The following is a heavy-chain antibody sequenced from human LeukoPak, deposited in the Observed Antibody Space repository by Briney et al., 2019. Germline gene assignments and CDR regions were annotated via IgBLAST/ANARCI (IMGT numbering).Heavy chain of an antibody. CDR2: MNPNSGDT. V-gene: IGHV1-8*03. Sequence: ASVKVSCKASGYTFTSFDINWVRQATGQGLEWMGWMNPNSGDTAYAQNLQGRVTITRSTSLSTAYMELSSLRSEDTAVYYCASAESEAGSGYWGQGTLVTVSS. CDR1: GYTFTSFD. J-gene: IGHJ4*02. D-gene: IGHD1-1*01. CDR3: ASAESEAGSGY.